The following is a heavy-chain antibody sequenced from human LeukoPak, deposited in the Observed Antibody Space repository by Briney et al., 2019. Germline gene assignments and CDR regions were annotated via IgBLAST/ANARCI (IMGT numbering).Heavy chain of an antibody. CDR1: GYTFTGYY. CDR3: ARAGDITIFGVVITGPNDY. Sequence: GASVKVSCKASGYTFTGYYMHWVRQAPGQGLEWMGWINPNSGGTNYAQKFQGRVTMTRGTSISTAYMELSRLRSDDTAVYYCARAGDITIFGVVITGPNDYWGQGTLVTVSS. CDR2: INPNSGGT. D-gene: IGHD3-3*01. V-gene: IGHV1-2*02. J-gene: IGHJ4*02.